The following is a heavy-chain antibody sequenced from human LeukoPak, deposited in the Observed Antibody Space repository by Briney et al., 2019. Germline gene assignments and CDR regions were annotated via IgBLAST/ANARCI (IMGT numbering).Heavy chain of an antibody. D-gene: IGHD3-10*01. V-gene: IGHV4-4*07. CDR3: ARASSGSGSYWAFDY. J-gene: IGHJ4*02. CDR2: IYTSGST. Sequence: SETLSLTCTVSGGSISSYYWSWIRQPAGKGLEWIGRIYTSGSTNYSPSLKSRVTMSVDTSKNQFSLKLSSVTAADTAVYYCARASSGSGSYWAFDYWGQGTLVTVSS. CDR1: GGSISSYY.